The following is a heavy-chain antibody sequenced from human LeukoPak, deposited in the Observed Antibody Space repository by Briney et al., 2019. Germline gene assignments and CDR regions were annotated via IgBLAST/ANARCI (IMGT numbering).Heavy chain of an antibody. D-gene: IGHD6-13*01. CDR3: ARTYSSSWFYYFDY. CDR2: MNPNSGNT. CDR1: GYTFTSYD. J-gene: IGHJ4*02. Sequence: ASVKVSCKASGYTFTSYDINWVRQATGQGLEWMGWMNPNSGNTGYAQKFQGRVTITRNTSISTAYMELSSLRSEDTAVYYCARTYSSSWFYYFDYWGQGTLVTVSS. V-gene: IGHV1-8*03.